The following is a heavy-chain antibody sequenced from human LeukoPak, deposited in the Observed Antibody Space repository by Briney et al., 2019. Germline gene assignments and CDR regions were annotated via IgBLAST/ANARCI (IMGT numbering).Heavy chain of an antibody. CDR2: IIPIFGTA. CDR3: ARRYCSSTSCHPYSFDY. D-gene: IGHD2-2*01. CDR1: GGTFSSYA. J-gene: IGHJ4*02. Sequence: SVKVSCKASGGTFSSYAISWVRQAPGQGLEWVGGIIPIFGTANYAQKSQGRVTITTDESTSTAYMELSSLRSEDTAVYYCARRYCSSTSCHPYSFDYWGQGTLVTVSS. V-gene: IGHV1-69*05.